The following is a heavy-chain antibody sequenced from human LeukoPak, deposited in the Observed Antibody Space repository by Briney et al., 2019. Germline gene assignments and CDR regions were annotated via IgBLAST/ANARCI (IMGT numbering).Heavy chain of an antibody. V-gene: IGHV1-2*02. Sequence: ASVTVSCKVSGYTFTDHYIHWVRQAPGQGLEWMGWFNPKSGGTNYAQKFQGRVAMTRDTSISTAYMELSRLRSDNTAVYYCLTMIVVVTNSWGQGTLVTVSS. CDR1: GYTFTDHY. CDR2: FNPKSGGT. CDR3: LTMIVVVTNS. D-gene: IGHD3-22*01. J-gene: IGHJ4*02.